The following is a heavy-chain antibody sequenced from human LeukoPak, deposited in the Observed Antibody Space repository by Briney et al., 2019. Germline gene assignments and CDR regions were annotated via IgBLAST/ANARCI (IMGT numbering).Heavy chain of an antibody. CDR3: ARDDEYSSGFDY. CDR2: ISYDGSNK. D-gene: IGHD6-19*01. CDR1: GFTFSSYA. Sequence: GGSLRLSCAASGFTFSSYAMHWLRQAPGKGLEWVAVISYDGSNKYYADSVKGRFTISRDNSKNTLYLQMNSLRAEDTAVYYCARDDEYSSGFDYWGQGTLVTVSS. J-gene: IGHJ4*02. V-gene: IGHV3-30*04.